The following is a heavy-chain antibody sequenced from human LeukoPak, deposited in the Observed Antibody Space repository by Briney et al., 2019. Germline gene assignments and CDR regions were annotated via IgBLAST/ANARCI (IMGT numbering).Heavy chain of an antibody. D-gene: IGHD3-22*01. CDR1: GFTFSSYS. J-gene: IGHJ4*02. V-gene: IGHV3-48*01. CDR3: AKAEYYYDSRGPTTYDY. Sequence: GGSLRLSCAASGFTFSSYSMNWVRQAPGKGLEWVSYISSSSSTIYYADSVKGRFTISRDNAKNSLYLQMNSLRAEDTAVYYCAKAEYYYDSRGPTTYDYWGQGTLVTVSS. CDR2: ISSSSSTI.